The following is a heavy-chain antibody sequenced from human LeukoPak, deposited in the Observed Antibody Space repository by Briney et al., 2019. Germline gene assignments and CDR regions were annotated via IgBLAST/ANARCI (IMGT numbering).Heavy chain of an antibody. CDR3: ARAYCGGDCYSGDGWFDP. CDR1: GYSFSNYW. Sequence: GESLKISCKGSGYSFSNYWLAWVRQMPGKGLQWMGIIYPGDSDTRYSPSFQGQVTISADKSISTSYLQWSSLKASDSGMYYCARAYCGGDCYSGDGWFDPWGQGTLVTVSS. J-gene: IGHJ5*02. CDR2: IYPGDSDT. D-gene: IGHD2-21*01. V-gene: IGHV5-51*01.